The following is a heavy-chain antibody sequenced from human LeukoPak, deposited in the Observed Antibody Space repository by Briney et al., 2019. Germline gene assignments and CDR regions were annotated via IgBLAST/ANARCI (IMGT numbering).Heavy chain of an antibody. CDR3: ARDFDCSGGSCYSDAFDI. CDR1: GYTFTSYD. D-gene: IGHD2-15*01. Sequence: ASVKVSCKASGYTFTSYDINWVRQATGQGLEWMGWMNPNSGNTGYAQKFQGRVTMTRNTSISTAYMELSSLRSEDTAVYYCARDFDCSGGSCYSDAFDIWGQGTMVTVSS. V-gene: IGHV1-8*01. J-gene: IGHJ3*02. CDR2: MNPNSGNT.